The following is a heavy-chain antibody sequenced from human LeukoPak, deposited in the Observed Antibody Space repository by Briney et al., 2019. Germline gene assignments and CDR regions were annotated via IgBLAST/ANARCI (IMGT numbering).Heavy chain of an antibody. Sequence: GGSLRLSCAASGFTFSSYAMSWVRQAPGKGLEWVSAISGSGGSTYYADSGKGRFTISRDNSKNTLYLQMNSLRAEDTAVYYCANIVVVTAILSVDYWGQGTLVTVSS. V-gene: IGHV3-23*01. D-gene: IGHD2-21*02. CDR2: ISGSGGST. CDR1: GFTFSSYA. J-gene: IGHJ4*02. CDR3: ANIVVVTAILSVDY.